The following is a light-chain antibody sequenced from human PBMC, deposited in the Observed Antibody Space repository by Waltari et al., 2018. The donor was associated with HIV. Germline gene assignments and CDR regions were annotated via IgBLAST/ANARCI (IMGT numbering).Light chain of an antibody. CDR3: QQYYTLPYT. Sequence: DIQMAQSPSTLSASIGQTVTITCRASQGISDSVAWYQHKPGQAPKLLLYRASTLEDGVASRFSGRGSGTDYTLTLSSLQPEDSATYFCQQYYTLPYTFGQGTKLDI. V-gene: IGKV1-NL1*01. CDR1: QGISDS. CDR2: RAS. J-gene: IGKJ2*01.